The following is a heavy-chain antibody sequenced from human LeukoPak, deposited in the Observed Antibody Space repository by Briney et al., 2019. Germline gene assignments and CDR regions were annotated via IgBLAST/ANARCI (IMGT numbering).Heavy chain of an antibody. CDR2: IKGETNDETT. V-gene: IGHV3-15*07. J-gene: IGHJ4*02. Sequence: GRSLRLSCAASGFTFTNAWMNWVRQAPGKGLEWVGRIKGETNDETTDYAAPVKDRFIISRDDSRNTLYLQMNSLKSEDTAVYYCATIGRGTIDYWGQGILVTVSS. D-gene: IGHD1-26*01. CDR3: ATIGRGTIDY. CDR1: GFTFTNAW.